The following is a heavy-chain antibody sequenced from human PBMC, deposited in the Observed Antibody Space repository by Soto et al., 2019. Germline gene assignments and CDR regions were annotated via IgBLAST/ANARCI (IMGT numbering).Heavy chain of an antibody. V-gene: IGHV4-61*01. Sequence: QVQLQESGPGLVKPSETLSLTCTVSGGSVSSGSYYWSWIRQPPGKGLEWIGYIYYSGSTNYNPCLKSRVTISVDTSKNQFSLKLSSVPAADTAVYDGARVIEGWYQGRYYCGMDVGGQGTTVTVSS. J-gene: IGHJ6*02. D-gene: IGHD6-19*01. CDR3: ARVIEGWYQGRYYCGMDV. CDR1: GGSVSSGSYY. CDR2: IYYSGST.